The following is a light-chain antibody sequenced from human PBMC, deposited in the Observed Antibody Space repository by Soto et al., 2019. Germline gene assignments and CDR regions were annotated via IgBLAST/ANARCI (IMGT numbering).Light chain of an antibody. V-gene: IGLV1-44*01. CDR1: SSNIGSNT. J-gene: IGLJ1*01. CDR3: AAWDDSPYV. Sequence: QSVLTQPPSASGTPGQRVTISCSGSSSNIGSNTVNWYQQLPGTAPELLIYSNNQRPSGVPDRFSGSKSGTSASLVISGLQSEDEADYYCAAWDDSPYVFGTGTKVTVL. CDR2: SNN.